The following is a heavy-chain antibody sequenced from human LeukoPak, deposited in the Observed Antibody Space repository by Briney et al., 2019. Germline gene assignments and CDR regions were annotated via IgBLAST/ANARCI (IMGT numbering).Heavy chain of an antibody. V-gene: IGHV4-39*01. Sequence: SETLSLTCTVSGGSISSSSYYWGWIRQPPGKGLEWIGSIYYSGSTYYNPSLKSRVTISVDTSKNQFSLKLSSVTAADTAVYYCARRTDCSSTSCYLGYFDYWGQGTLVTVSS. CDR1: GGSISSSSYY. D-gene: IGHD2-2*01. CDR3: ARRTDCSSTSCYLGYFDY. J-gene: IGHJ4*02. CDR2: IYYSGST.